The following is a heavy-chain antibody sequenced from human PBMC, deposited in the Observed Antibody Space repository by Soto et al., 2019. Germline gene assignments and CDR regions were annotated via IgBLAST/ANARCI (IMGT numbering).Heavy chain of an antibody. J-gene: IGHJ3*02. Sequence: QVQLVESGGGVVQPGRSLRLSCAASGFTFSSYAMHWVRQAPGKGLEWVAVISYDGSNKYYADSVKGRFTISRDNSKNTLYLQMNSLRAEDTAVYYCARVIVATKFVYDAFDIWGQGTMVTVSS. CDR1: GFTFSSYA. V-gene: IGHV3-30-3*01. CDR2: ISYDGSNK. CDR3: ARVIVATKFVYDAFDI. D-gene: IGHD5-12*01.